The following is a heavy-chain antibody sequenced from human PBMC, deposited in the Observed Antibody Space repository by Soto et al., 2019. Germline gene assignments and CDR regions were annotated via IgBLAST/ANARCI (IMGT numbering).Heavy chain of an antibody. CDR1: GFTFSSYA. V-gene: IGHV3-30-3*01. CDR3: ASIVVVTAWFDP. Sequence: SLRLSCAASGFTFSSYAMHWVRQAPGKGLEWVAVISYDGSNKYYADSVKGRFTISRDNSKNTLYLQMNSLRAEDTAVYYCASIVVVTAWFDPWGQGTLVTVSS. D-gene: IGHD2-21*02. J-gene: IGHJ5*02. CDR2: ISYDGSNK.